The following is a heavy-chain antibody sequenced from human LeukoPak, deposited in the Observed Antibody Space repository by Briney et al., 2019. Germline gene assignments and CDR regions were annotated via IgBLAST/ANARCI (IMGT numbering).Heavy chain of an antibody. CDR1: GFTFSSYG. CDR2: IWYDGSNK. J-gene: IGHJ3*02. Sequence: GRSLRLSCAASGFTFSSYGMHWVRQAPGKGLEWVAVIWYDGSNKYYADSEKGRFTISRDNSKNTLYLQMNSLRAEDTAVYYCARDRGGSYGRDAFDIWGQGTMVTVSS. D-gene: IGHD1-26*01. V-gene: IGHV3-33*01. CDR3: ARDRGGSYGRDAFDI.